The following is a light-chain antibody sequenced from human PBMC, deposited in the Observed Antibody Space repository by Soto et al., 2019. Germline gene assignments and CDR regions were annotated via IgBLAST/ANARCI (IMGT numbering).Light chain of an antibody. CDR2: GAS. Sequence: EIVLTQSPGTLSLSPGERATLSCRASQSVSRSYLAWYQQKVGQAPRLLIYGASSRATGIPGRFSGSGSGTEFTLTISRLEPEDFAVYYCQQYGSSPLYTFGQGTKLEIK. V-gene: IGKV3-20*01. J-gene: IGKJ2*01. CDR1: QSVSRSY. CDR3: QQYGSSPLYT.